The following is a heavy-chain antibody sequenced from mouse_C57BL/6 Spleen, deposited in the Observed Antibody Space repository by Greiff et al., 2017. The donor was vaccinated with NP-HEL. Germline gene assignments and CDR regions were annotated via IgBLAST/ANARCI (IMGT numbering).Heavy chain of an antibody. J-gene: IGHJ3*01. V-gene: IGHV5-4*03. CDR3: ARDSNYPFAY. CDR2: ISAGGGYT. D-gene: IGHD2-5*01. Sequence: EVMLVESGGGLVKPGGSLKLSCAASGFTFSSYAMSWVRQSPEKRLEWVANISAGGGYTYYPDNVKGRVTISRDNAKNNLYLQMSHLKSEDTAMYYCARDSNYPFAYWGQGTLVTVSA. CDR1: GFTFSSYA.